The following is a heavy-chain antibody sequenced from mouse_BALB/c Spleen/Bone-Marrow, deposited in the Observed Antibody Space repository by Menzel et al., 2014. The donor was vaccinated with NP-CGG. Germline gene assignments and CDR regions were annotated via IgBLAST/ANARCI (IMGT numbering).Heavy chain of an antibody. CDR2: INPYNDGT. CDR1: GYTFTSYV. J-gene: IGHJ3*01. V-gene: IGHV1-14*01. CDR3: ARDGDYDWFDY. D-gene: IGHD2-4*01. Sequence: EVQRVESVPELVMPGASVKMSCKASGYTFTSYVMHWVKQKPGQGLEWIGHINPYNDGTKYNEKFRGKATLTSDKSSSTAYMELSSLTSEDSAVYYCARDGDYDWFDYWGQGTLVTVSA.